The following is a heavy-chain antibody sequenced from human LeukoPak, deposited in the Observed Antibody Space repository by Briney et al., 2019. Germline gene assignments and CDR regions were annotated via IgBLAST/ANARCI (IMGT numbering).Heavy chain of an antibody. CDR1: GFTFSSYA. CDR3: ARDRAHRDYFDY. CDR2: ISDRGTI. V-gene: IGHV3-48*03. Sequence: GGSLRLSCAASGFTFSSYAMHWVRQAPGKGLEWVSYISDRGTIYYADSVKGRFTISRDNAKNSLYLQMNSLRAEDTAVYYCARDRAHRDYFDYWGQGTLVTVSS. J-gene: IGHJ4*02.